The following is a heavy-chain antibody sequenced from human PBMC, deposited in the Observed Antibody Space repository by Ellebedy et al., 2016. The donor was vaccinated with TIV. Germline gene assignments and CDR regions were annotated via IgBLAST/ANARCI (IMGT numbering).Heavy chain of an antibody. CDR3: AKIGPRDCTSTSCWFDP. Sequence: GGSLRLCXAASGFTFTTYAMGWVRQAPGKGLVWVSAISADGVTTFYADSVTGRFTISRDNSKNTLFLQMNSLRAEDTAIYYCAKIGPRDCTSTSCWFDPWGQGTLVTVSS. J-gene: IGHJ5*02. CDR2: ISADGVTT. D-gene: IGHD2-2*01. CDR1: GFTFTTYA. V-gene: IGHV3-23*01.